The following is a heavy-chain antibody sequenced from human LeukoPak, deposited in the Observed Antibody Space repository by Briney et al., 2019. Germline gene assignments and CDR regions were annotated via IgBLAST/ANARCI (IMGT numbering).Heavy chain of an antibody. CDR1: GGSFSGYY. CDR2: INHSGST. D-gene: IGHD2-2*01. J-gene: IGHJ4*02. Sequence: LETLSLTCAVYGGSFSGYYWSWIRQPPGKGLEWIGEINHSGSTNYNPSLKSRVTISVDTSKNQFSLKLSSVTAADTAVYYCARGRVVPAATMSRCYFDYWGQGTLVTVSS. CDR3: ARGRVVPAATMSRCYFDY. V-gene: IGHV4-34*01.